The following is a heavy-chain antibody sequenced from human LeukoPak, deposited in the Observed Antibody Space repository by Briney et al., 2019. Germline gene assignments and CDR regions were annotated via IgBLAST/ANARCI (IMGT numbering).Heavy chain of an antibody. CDR3: ARGHDYGDY. CDR1: GGSFSGYY. CDR2: IYYSGST. J-gene: IGHJ4*02. Sequence: SETLSLTCAVYGGSFSGYYWSWIRQPPGKGLEWIGYIYYSGSTNYNPSLKSRVTISVDTSKNQFSLKLSSVTAADTAVYYSARGHDYGDYWGQGTLVTVSS. V-gene: IGHV4-59*01.